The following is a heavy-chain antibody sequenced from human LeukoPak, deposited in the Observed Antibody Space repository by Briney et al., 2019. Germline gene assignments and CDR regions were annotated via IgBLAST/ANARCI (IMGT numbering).Heavy chain of an antibody. D-gene: IGHD3-3*01. CDR3: ITGDYDFWSGFYSPNHYFDY. V-gene: IGHV3-15*01. CDR2: IKGKTAAGAP. CDR1: GFTFTSAW. Sequence: GGSLRLSCAASGFTFTSAWMSWVRQAPGKGLEWVGRIKGKTAAGAPDYVASVKGRFTISRDDSKNTLFLQMNSLKTEDTAVYYCITGDYDFWSGFYSPNHYFDYWGQGTLVTVSS. J-gene: IGHJ4*02.